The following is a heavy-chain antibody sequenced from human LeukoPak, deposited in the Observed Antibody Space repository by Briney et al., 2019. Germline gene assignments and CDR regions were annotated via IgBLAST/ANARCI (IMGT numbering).Heavy chain of an antibody. V-gene: IGHV1-46*01. D-gene: IGHD3-22*01. Sequence: ASVKVSCKASGYTFTSYYMHWVRQAPGQGLAWMGIINPSGGSTSYAQKFQGRVTMTRDTSTSTVYMELSSLRSEDTAVYYCAREVFGRDSSGYYFFDYWGQGTLVTVSS. CDR2: INPSGGST. CDR3: AREVFGRDSSGYYFFDY. J-gene: IGHJ4*02. CDR1: GYTFTSYY.